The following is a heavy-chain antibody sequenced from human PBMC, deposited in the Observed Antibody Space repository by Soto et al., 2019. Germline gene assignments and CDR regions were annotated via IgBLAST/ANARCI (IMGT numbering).Heavy chain of an antibody. Sequence: EVQLLESGGGLVQPGGSLRLSCAASGFTFSSYAMSWVRQAPGKGLEWVSAISGSGGSTYYADSVKGRFTISRDNSENALYLQRNSLRAEDTAVYYCAVVRDIVVVPAVPDYWGQGTLVTVSS. D-gene: IGHD2-2*01. CDR1: GFTFSSYA. V-gene: IGHV3-23*01. CDR2: ISGSGGST. CDR3: AVVRDIVVVPAVPDY. J-gene: IGHJ4*02.